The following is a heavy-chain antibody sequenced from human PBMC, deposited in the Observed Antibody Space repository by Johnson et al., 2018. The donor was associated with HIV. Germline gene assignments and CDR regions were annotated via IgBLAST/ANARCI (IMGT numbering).Heavy chain of an antibody. Sequence: VESGGGLVQPGGSLRLSCAASGFTISSNYMSWVRQAPGKGLEWVSVIYSGGSTYYADSVKGRYTISRDNSKNTLYLQMNSLRADDTAVYYCARAYSYGAFDIWGQGTRVTVSS. J-gene: IGHJ3*02. CDR1: GFTISSNY. D-gene: IGHD5-18*01. V-gene: IGHV3-66*01. CDR3: ARAYSYGAFDI. CDR2: IYSGGST.